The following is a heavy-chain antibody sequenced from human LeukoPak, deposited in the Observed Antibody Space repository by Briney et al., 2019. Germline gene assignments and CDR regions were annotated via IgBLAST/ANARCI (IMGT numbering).Heavy chain of an antibody. CDR1: GFTFSDYY. CDR3: ARRAGSGSRFTHYYYYYYMDV. CDR2: IYYSGST. V-gene: IGHV4-38-2*01. Sequence: GSLRLSCAASGFTFSDYYMSWIRQPPGKGLECIGSIYYSGSTYYNPSLKSRVSISVDTSKNQFSLKLSSVTAADTAVYYCARRAGSGSRFTHYYYYYYMDVWDKGTTVTISS. D-gene: IGHD3-10*01. J-gene: IGHJ6*03.